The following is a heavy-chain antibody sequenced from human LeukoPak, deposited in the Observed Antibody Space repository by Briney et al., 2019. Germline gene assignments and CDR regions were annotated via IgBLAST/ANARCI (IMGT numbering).Heavy chain of an antibody. CDR3: ARVGVPHFYYYMDV. J-gene: IGHJ6*03. CDR2: INTNTGNP. CDR1: GYTFTSYA. Sequence: ASVKVSCKASGYTFTSYAMNWVRQAPGQGLEWIGWINTNTGNPTYAQGFTGRFVFSLDTSVSTAYLHISSLKAEDTAVYYCARVGVPHFYYYMDVWGKGTTVTVSS. V-gene: IGHV7-4-1*02.